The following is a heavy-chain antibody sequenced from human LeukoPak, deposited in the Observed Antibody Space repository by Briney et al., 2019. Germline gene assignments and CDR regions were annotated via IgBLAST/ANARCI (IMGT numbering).Heavy chain of an antibody. CDR2: ISGSGGST. J-gene: IGHJ4*02. D-gene: IGHD3-3*01. Sequence: GGSLRLSCAASGFTVSSNYMSWVRQAPGKGLEWVSAISGSGGSTYYGDSVKGRFTISRDNSKNTLYLQMNSLRAEDTAVYYYAKYGYYGLAESEYYFDYWGQGTLVTVSS. V-gene: IGHV3-23*01. CDR1: GFTVSSNY. CDR3: AKYGYYGLAESEYYFDY.